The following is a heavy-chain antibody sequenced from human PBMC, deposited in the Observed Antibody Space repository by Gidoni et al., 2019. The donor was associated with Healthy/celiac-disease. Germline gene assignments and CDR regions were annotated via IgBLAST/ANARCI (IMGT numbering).Heavy chain of an antibody. CDR2: IYYSGST. V-gene: IGHV4-31*03. CDR1: GGALSRGGYH. J-gene: IGHJ3*02. Sequence: QVQLQESGPGLVTPSQPLSLTCTVSGGALSRGGYHWSWIRQNPGKGLEWIGYIYYSGSTYYNPSLKSRVTISVDTSKNQFSLKLSSVTAADTAVYYCARGRGDYGVFDIWGQGTMVTVSS. CDR3: ARGRGDYGVFDI. D-gene: IGHD3-10*01.